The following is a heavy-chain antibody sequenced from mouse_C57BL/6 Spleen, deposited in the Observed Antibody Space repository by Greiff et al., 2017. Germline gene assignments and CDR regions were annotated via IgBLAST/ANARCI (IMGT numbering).Heavy chain of an antibody. D-gene: IGHD1-1*01. Sequence: QVQLKQSGAELVRPGASVTLSCKASGYTFTDYEMHWVKQTPVHGLEWIGAIDPETGGTAYNQKFKGKAILTADKSSSTAYMELRSLTSEDSAVYYCTREGLYYYGSARYYFDYWGQGTTLTVSS. V-gene: IGHV1-15*01. J-gene: IGHJ2*01. CDR1: GYTFTDYE. CDR2: IDPETGGT. CDR3: TREGLYYYGSARYYFDY.